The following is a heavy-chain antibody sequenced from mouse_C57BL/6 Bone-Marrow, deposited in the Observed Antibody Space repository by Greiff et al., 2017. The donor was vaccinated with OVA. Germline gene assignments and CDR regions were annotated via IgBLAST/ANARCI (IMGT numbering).Heavy chain of an antibody. CDR2: IDPNGGGT. D-gene: IGHD2-5*01. CDR3: ARQNYSNQGRAMDY. Sequence: QVQLQQPGAELVKPGASVKLSCKASGYTFTSYWMHWVKQRPGRGLEWIGRIDPNGGGTKYNEKFKSKATLTVDKPSSTAYMQLSSLTSEDSAVEYGARQNYSNQGRAMDYWGQGTSVTVSS. CDR1: GYTFTSYW. J-gene: IGHJ4*01. V-gene: IGHV1-72*01.